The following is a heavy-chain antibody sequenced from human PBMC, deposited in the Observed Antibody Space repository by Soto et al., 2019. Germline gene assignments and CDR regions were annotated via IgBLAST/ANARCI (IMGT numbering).Heavy chain of an antibody. V-gene: IGHV4-31*03. CDR2: INDSGST. CDR3: ARERDERHYYGSGSRDFDY. D-gene: IGHD3-10*01. J-gene: IGHJ4*02. CDR1: GGSISSGGYS. Sequence: PSETLSLTCTVSGGSISSGGYSWSWIRQHPGKGLEWIGYINDSGSTNYNPSLKSRVTISVDTSKNQFSLKLSSVTAADTAVYYCARERDERHYYGSGSRDFDYWGQGTLVTVSS.